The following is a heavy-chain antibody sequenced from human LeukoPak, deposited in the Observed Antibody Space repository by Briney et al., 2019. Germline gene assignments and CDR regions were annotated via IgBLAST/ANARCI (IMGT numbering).Heavy chain of an antibody. V-gene: IGHV3-11*06. CDR1: GFTFSDSY. CDR3: AKDDRWLQFCC. Sequence: GGSLRLSCAASGFTFSDSYMTWVRQAPGKGLEWLSYISGNSGDTNYADSVKGRFTISRDNAKNSLYLQMNSLRVEDTAVYYCAKDDRWLQFCCWGQGTLVTVSA. CDR2: ISGNSGDT. J-gene: IGHJ4*02. D-gene: IGHD5-24*01.